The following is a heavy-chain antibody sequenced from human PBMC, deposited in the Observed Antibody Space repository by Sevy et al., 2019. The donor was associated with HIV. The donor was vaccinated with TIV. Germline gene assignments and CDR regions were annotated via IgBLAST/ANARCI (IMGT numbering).Heavy chain of an antibody. CDR2: TRNKADSYTT. CDR3: ATHAGIAAAGRVFDY. J-gene: IGHJ4*02. Sequence: GGSLRLSCAASGFTFSDHYMEWVRQAPGKGLEWVGRTRNKADSYTTEYAASVKGRFTITRDDSKNLLYLKKNSLNTEDTVVYYCATHAGIAAAGRVFDYWGQGSLVTVSS. V-gene: IGHV3-72*01. D-gene: IGHD6-13*01. CDR1: GFTFSDHY.